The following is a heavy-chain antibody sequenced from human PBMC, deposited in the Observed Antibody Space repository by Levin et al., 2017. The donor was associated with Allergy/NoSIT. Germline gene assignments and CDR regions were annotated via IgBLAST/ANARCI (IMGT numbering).Heavy chain of an antibody. D-gene: IGHD2-21*01. J-gene: IGHJ4*02. CDR1: GGSISSSSYY. CDR2: IYYSGST. V-gene: IGHV4-39*01. CDR3: ARHDLLRGFSDY. Sequence: SETLSLTCTVSGGSISSSSYYWGWIRQPPGKGLEWIGSIYYSGSTYYNPSLKSRVTISVDTSKNQFSLKLSSVTAADTAVYYCARHDLLRGFSDYWGQGTLVTVSS.